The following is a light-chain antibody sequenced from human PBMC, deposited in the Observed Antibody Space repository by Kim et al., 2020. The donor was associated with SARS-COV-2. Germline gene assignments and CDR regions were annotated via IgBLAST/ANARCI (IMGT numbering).Light chain of an antibody. CDR2: EDT. Sequence: TPCTGGRSSIASNCVQWNTQLPASAPTTVIYEDTQRPSGVRDQCSGSIDSSSNSASLTISGLKTEDEADYYCQSYDSSTHVVFGGGTQLTVL. J-gene: IGLJ2*01. V-gene: IGLV6-57*02. CDR3: QSYDSSTHVV. CDR1: RSSIASNC.